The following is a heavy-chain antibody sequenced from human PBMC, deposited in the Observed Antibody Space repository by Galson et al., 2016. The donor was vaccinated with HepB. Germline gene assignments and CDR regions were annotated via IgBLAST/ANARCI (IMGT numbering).Heavy chain of an antibody. CDR2: LGSGT. V-gene: IGHV3-23*01. J-gene: IGHJ4*02. Sequence: SLRLSCAASGFTFSKYAMTWVRQAPGKGLEWVSSLGSGTYYADSVKGRFTISRDNAKNSLYLQMNSLRDEDTAVYYCARAGSSWYFDYWGQGILVTVSS. CDR3: ARAGSSWYFDY. D-gene: IGHD6-13*01. CDR1: GFTFSKYA.